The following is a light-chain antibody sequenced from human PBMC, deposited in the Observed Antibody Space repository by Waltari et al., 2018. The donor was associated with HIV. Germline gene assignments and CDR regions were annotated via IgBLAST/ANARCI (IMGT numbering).Light chain of an antibody. CDR1: QSVLYVSNNKNY. V-gene: IGKV4-1*01. CDR3: QQYYRSPFS. CDR2: WAS. J-gene: IGKJ2*03. Sequence: DIVMTQSPHSLAVSLGERATINCKSSQSVLYVSNNKNYLAWYQQKPGQPPKLLIYWASLRQSGVPDRFSGGGSGTDFTLTISSLQAEDVATYYCQQYYRSPFSFGQWTKLE.